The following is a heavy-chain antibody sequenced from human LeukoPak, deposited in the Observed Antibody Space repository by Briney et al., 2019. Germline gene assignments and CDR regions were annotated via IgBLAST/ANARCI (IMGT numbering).Heavy chain of an antibody. V-gene: IGHV3-23*01. J-gene: IGHJ4*02. CDR2: ISGSGGDT. CDR3: ARGGPYCSGGSCYSDTFDY. Sequence: GGSLRLSCAASGFTFSSYAMSWVRQAPGKGLEWVSAISGSGGDTYYADSVKGRFTISRDNSKNTLYLQMSSLRAEDTAVYYCARGGPYCSGGSCYSDTFDYWGQGTLVTVSS. D-gene: IGHD2-15*01. CDR1: GFTFSSYA.